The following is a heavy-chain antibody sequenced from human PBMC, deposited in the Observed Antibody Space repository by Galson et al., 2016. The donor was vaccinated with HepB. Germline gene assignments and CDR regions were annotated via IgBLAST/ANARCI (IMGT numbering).Heavy chain of an antibody. CDR3: ARENSPWAWRAFDI. CDR2: ITGSSGRS. V-gene: IGHV3-23*01. Sequence: SLRLSCAVFGFTFSSYAMSWFRQAPGKGLEWVSSITGSSGRSDFADSVKGRFTISRDNSKNILFLQMNNLGAEDTAVYYCARENSPWAWRAFDIWGQGTVVTVSS. J-gene: IGHJ3*02. CDR1: GFTFSSYA. D-gene: IGHD2/OR15-2a*01.